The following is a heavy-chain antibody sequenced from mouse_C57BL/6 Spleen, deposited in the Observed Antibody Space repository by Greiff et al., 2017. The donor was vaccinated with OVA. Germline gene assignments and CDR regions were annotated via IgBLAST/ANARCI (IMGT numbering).Heavy chain of an antibody. CDR1: GYTFTSYW. V-gene: IGHV1-61*01. J-gene: IGHJ4*01. Sequence: QVQLQQPGAELVRPGSSVKLSCKASGYTFTSYWMDWVKQRPGQGLEWIGNIYPSDSETHYNQKFKDKATLTVDKSSSTAYMQLSSLTSEDSAVYYCARSVHYAMDYWGQGTSVTVSS. CDR2: IYPSDSET. CDR3: ARSVHYAMDY.